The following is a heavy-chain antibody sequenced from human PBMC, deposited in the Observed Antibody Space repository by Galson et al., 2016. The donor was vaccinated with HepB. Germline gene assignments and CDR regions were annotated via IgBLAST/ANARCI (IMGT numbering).Heavy chain of an antibody. CDR1: GFIFSDYG. D-gene: IGHD3-10*01. Sequence: SLRLSCAASGFIFSDYGMHWVRQAPGKGLEWVALISDDEDNKYYGDSVKGRFTISRDNSKNTLYLQMNSLRAEDTAVYYCAKDPGYGSGSSSSYGMDVWGQGTTVTVSS. CDR3: AKDPGYGSGSSSSYGMDV. CDR2: ISDDEDNK. V-gene: IGHV3-30*18. J-gene: IGHJ6*02.